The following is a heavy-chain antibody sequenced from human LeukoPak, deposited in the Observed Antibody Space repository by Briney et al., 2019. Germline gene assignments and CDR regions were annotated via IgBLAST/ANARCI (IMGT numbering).Heavy chain of an antibody. CDR2: ISSSSSYI. J-gene: IGHJ4*02. Sequence: PGRSLRLSCAASGFTFSSYSMNWVRQAPGKGLEWVSSISSSSSYIYYADSVKGRFTISRDNAKNSLYLQMNSLRAEDTAVYYCARDRIPWFGELLYPNYYFDYWGQGTLVTVSS. V-gene: IGHV3-21*01. CDR1: GFTFSSYS. D-gene: IGHD3-10*01. CDR3: ARDRIPWFGELLYPNYYFDY.